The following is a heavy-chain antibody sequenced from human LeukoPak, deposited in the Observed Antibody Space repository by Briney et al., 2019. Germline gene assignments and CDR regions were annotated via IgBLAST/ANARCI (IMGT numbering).Heavy chain of an antibody. J-gene: IGHJ4*02. CDR3: TKDWSAAY. D-gene: IGHD2-15*01. V-gene: IGHV3-23*01. Sequence: PGGSLRLSCAASGFTLTNYPMTWVRQAPGKGLEWVSAISPDGSDTKYADSVKGRSTISRDNSKNTLFLQMNSLRVEDTAVYYCTKDWSAAYWGQGTLVTVSS. CDR1: GFTLTNYP. CDR2: ISPDGSDT.